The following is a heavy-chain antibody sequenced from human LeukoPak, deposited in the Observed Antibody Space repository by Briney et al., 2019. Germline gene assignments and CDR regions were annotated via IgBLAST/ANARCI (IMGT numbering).Heavy chain of an antibody. D-gene: IGHD3-22*01. CDR1: GYTFTSYG. J-gene: IGHJ5*02. CDR3: ARDPAYYYDSSGYGAFEP. CDR2: ISAYDGNT. V-gene: IGHV1-18*01. Sequence: ASVKVSCKASGYTFTSYGISWVRQAPGQGLEWVGWISAYDGNTNYAQKLQGRVTMTTDTSTSTAYMEVRSLISDDTAVYYCARDPAYYYDSSGYGAFEPWGQGTLVTVSS.